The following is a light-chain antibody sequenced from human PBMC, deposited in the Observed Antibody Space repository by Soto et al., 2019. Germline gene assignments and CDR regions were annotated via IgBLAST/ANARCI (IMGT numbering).Light chain of an antibody. CDR2: DVN. Sequence: QSVLTQPASVSGSPGQSITISCTGTSSDVGGYHYVSWYQQHPGKAPKLMIYDVNNRPSGVSNRFSGSKSDNTASLTISGLQAEDEADYYCSSYISSNTLVVFGGGTQLTVL. V-gene: IGLV2-14*03. CDR1: SSDVGGYHY. CDR3: SSYISSNTLVV. J-gene: IGLJ2*01.